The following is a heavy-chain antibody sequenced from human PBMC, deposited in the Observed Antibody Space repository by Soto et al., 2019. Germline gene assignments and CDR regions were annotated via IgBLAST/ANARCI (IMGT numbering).Heavy chain of an antibody. Sequence: QITVKESGPTLVKPTQTLTLTCTFSGFSLSTDGVGVGWIRQPPGKALEWLALIYWDDDKRYSPSLKSRVTITKDTSNNQVVLTMTHMDPVDTATYYCAHRRGSWTNRQINWFDPWGQGTLVTVSS. CDR1: GFSLSTDGVG. CDR3: AHRRGSWTNRQINWFDP. J-gene: IGHJ5*02. V-gene: IGHV2-5*02. D-gene: IGHD6-13*01. CDR2: IYWDDDK.